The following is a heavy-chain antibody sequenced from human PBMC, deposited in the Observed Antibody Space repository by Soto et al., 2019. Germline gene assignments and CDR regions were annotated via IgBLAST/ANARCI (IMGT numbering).Heavy chain of an antibody. CDR3: ARRRSYFYGSGSFYTSSWFDP. CDR1: VGSISSGGYY. V-gene: IGHV4-30-4*01. Sequence: TRSLTCTVSVGSISSGGYYWSWFRQSPGKGLEWIGYIYYSGSTFYNPSLKSRVTISIDTPKKQFSLKLSSVTDADTAVYYCARRRSYFYGSGSFYTSSWFDPWGQGTLVTVSS. D-gene: IGHD3-10*01. J-gene: IGHJ5*02. CDR2: IYYSGST.